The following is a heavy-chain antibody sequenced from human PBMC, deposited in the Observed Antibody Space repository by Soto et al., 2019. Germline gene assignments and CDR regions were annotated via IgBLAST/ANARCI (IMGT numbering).Heavy chain of an antibody. J-gene: IGHJ6*02. CDR3: AKEGAVVAAIWDVIYYYGMDV. D-gene: IGHD2-15*01. CDR1: GFTFSSYA. CDR2: ISGSGGST. Sequence: GGSLRLSCAASGFTFSSYAMSWVRQAPGKGLEWVSAISGSGGSTYYADSVKGRFTISRDNSKNTLYLQMNSLRAEDTAVYYCAKEGAVVAAIWDVIYYYGMDVWGQGTTVTVSS. V-gene: IGHV3-23*01.